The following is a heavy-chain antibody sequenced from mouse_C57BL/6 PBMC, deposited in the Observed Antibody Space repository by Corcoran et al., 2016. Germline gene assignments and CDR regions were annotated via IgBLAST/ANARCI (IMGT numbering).Heavy chain of an antibody. CDR1: GYTFTDYY. CDR2: INPNNGGT. J-gene: IGHJ1*03. V-gene: IGHV1-26*01. CDR3: ARRGVIYYYGSSWYFDV. Sequence: EVQLQQSGPELVKPGASVKISCKASGYTFTDYYMNWVKQSHGKSLEWIGDINPNNGGTSYNQKFKGKATLTVDKSSSTAYMELRSLTSEDSAVYYCARRGVIYYYGSSWYFDVWGTGTTVTVSS. D-gene: IGHD1-1*01.